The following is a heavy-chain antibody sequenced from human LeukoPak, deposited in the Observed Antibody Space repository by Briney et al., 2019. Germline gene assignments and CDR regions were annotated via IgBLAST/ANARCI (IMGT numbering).Heavy chain of an antibody. V-gene: IGHV3-11*04. CDR1: GFTFSDYN. Sequence: GGSLRLSCAASGFTFSDYNMRWVRQAPGKGLEWVSYISSSGSTIYYADSVKGRFTISRDNAKNSLYLQMNSLRAEDTAVYYCAELGITMIGGVWGKGTTVTISS. CDR2: ISSSGSTI. D-gene: IGHD3-10*02. CDR3: AELGITMIGGV. J-gene: IGHJ6*04.